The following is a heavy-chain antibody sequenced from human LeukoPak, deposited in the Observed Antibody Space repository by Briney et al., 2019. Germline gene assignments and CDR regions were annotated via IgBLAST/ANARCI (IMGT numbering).Heavy chain of an antibody. V-gene: IGHV4-39*01. D-gene: IGHD6-19*01. CDR1: GGSISSGRYY. Sequence: SETLSLPCNVSGGSISSGRYYWRWTRQPPGKGLEWIGSIHHSVSTYHNPSLKSRVTISVDMSKNQFALRLSSVTAACTAVYYSARHDMGSGWFDYWGQGTLVTVSS. J-gene: IGHJ4*02. CDR3: ARHDMGSGWFDY. CDR2: IHHSVST.